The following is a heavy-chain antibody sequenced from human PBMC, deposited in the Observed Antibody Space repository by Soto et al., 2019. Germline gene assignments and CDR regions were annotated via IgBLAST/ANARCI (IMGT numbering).Heavy chain of an antibody. V-gene: IGHV4-39*01. D-gene: IGHD3-22*01. CDR2: IYYSGST. J-gene: IGHJ5*02. CDR3: ARLRYDSSGYYWFDP. Sequence: QLQLQESGPGLVKPSETLSLTCTVSGGSISSNSYYWGWIRQPPGKGLEWIGAIYYSGSTYDNPSLRSRVTTSVDTSKNQFSLKLSSVTAAATAVYYCARLRYDSSGYYWFDPWGQGTLVTVSS. CDR1: GGSISSNSYY.